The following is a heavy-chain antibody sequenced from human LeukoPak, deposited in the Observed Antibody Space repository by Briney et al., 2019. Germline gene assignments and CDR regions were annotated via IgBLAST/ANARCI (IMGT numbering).Heavy chain of an antibody. J-gene: IGHJ6*03. CDR3: ARGIYDILTGYYHYYYYMDV. V-gene: IGHV4-34*01. CDR1: GGSFSGYY. D-gene: IGHD3-9*01. CDR2: INHSGST. Sequence: PSETLSLTCAVYGGSFSGYYWSWIRQPPGKGLEWIGEINHSGSTNYNPSLKSRVTISVDTSKNQFPLKLSSVTAADTAVYYCARGIYDILTGYYHYYYYMDVWGKGTTVTVSS.